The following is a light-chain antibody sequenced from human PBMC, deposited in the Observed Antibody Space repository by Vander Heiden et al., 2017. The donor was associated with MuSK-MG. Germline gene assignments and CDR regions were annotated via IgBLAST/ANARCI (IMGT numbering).Light chain of an antibody. V-gene: IGKV1-39*01. Sequence: DIQMTQSPSSLSASVGDRVTITCRASLSITSSLNWYQQKPGKAPKLLISAASSLQSGVPSRFSGSGSGTDFTLTISSLQPEDFATYYCQQSYSSPPLTFGGGTKVEI. CDR1: LSITSS. CDR3: QQSYSSPPLT. J-gene: IGKJ4*01. CDR2: AAS.